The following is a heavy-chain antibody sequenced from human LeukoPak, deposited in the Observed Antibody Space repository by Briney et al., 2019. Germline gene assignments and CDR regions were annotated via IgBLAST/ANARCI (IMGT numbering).Heavy chain of an antibody. J-gene: IGHJ4*02. D-gene: IGHD3-22*01. Sequence: PSETLSLTCTVSGGSISSGSYYWSWIRQPAGKGLEWIGRIYTSGSTNYNPSLKSRVTISVDTSKNQFSLKLRSVTAADTAVYFCARGLVDYELPKGYIDYWGQGTLVTVSS. CDR3: ARGLVDYELPKGYIDY. V-gene: IGHV4-61*02. CDR1: GGSISSGSYY. CDR2: IYTSGST.